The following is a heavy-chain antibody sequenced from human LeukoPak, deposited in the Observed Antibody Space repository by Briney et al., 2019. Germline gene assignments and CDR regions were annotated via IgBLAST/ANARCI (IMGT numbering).Heavy chain of an antibody. CDR3: ARYVSSSRTFDI. V-gene: IGHV4-34*01. J-gene: IGHJ3*02. D-gene: IGHD2-2*01. CDR1: GGSFSGYY. Sequence: PSETLSLTCAVYGGSFSGYYWSWIRQPPGKGLEWIGEINHSGSTNYNPSLKSRVTISVDTSKNQFSLKLSSVTAADTAVYYCARYVSSSRTFDIWGQGTMVTVSS. CDR2: INHSGST.